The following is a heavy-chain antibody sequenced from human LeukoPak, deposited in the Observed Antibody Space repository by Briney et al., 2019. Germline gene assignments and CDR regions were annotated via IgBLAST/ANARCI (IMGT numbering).Heavy chain of an antibody. CDR1: GITVSRYD. Sequence: GGSLRLSCAASGITVSRYDMSWVRQAPGKGLVWISYISGTNGAVYLADSVKGRFTTSRDNARNSLFLEMNSLRDEDTAVYYCVRGHMDVWGKGTTVIVSS. CDR3: VRGHMDV. CDR2: ISGTNGAV. J-gene: IGHJ6*03. V-gene: IGHV3-48*02.